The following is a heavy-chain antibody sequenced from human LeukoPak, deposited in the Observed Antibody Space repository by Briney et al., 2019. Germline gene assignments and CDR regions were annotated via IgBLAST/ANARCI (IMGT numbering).Heavy chain of an antibody. CDR3: ARHGQQWLVEGPFDY. J-gene: IGHJ4*02. V-gene: IGHV4-59*08. CDR2: IYYNGNT. D-gene: IGHD6-19*01. Sequence: SDTLSLTCSVSGGSFSSYYWTWLRQPPGKGLEWIGCIYYNGNTDYNPSLKSRVTISVDTSKNQFSLKLSSVSAADTAVYYCARHGQQWLVEGPFDYWGQGALVTVSS. CDR1: GGSFSSYY.